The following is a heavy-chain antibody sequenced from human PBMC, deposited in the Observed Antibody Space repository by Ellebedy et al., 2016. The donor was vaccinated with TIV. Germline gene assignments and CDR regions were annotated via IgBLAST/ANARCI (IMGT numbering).Heavy chain of an antibody. V-gene: IGHV4-34*01. Sequence: GSLRLXXAAYIGSFSGYSWTWIRQPPGKGLEWIGEINHSGSTNYHPSLKSRVTMSVDTSKNQFSLKLRSVTAADTAVYYCARAGGDYFDYWGQGTLVTVSS. D-gene: IGHD2-21*01. CDR3: ARAGGDYFDY. CDR1: IGSFSGYS. CDR2: INHSGST. J-gene: IGHJ4*02.